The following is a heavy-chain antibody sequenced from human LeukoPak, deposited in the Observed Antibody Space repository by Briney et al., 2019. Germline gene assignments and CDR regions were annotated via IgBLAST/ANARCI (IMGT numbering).Heavy chain of an antibody. Sequence: GESLRLSCAASRLTVSSNFMNWVRQAPGRGLEWVSVIYRGGNTYYADSVKGRFTISRDDSKNTVYLQMNSLRVEDTAVYYCARDRTPHSLWLDPWGQGTLVIASS. J-gene: IGHJ5*02. V-gene: IGHV3-53*01. CDR1: RLTVSSNF. CDR2: IYRGGNT. D-gene: IGHD2-15*01. CDR3: ARDRTPHSLWLDP.